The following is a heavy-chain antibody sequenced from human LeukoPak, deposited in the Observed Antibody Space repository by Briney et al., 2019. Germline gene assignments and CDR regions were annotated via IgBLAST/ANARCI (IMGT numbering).Heavy chain of an antibody. CDR1: GGTFSSYT. CDR3: ARDPGERDDCSSTSCPKFRETTFDY. D-gene: IGHD2-2*01. V-gene: IGHV1-69*04. CDR2: IIPILGIA. J-gene: IGHJ4*02. Sequence: GASVKVSCKASGGTFSSYTISWVRQAPGQGLEWTGRIIPILGIANYAQKFQGRVTITADKSTSTAYMELSSLRSEDTAVYYCARDPGERDDCSSTSCPKFRETTFDYWGQGTLVTVSS.